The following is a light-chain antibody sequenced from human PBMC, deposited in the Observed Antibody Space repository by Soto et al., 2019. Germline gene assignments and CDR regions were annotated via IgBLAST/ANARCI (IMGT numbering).Light chain of an antibody. CDR1: QSVSSNF. CDR3: QHYGSSPST. CDR2: GAS. J-gene: IGKJ5*01. Sequence: EIVLTQSPGTLSLSPGERAILSCRGSQSVSSNFLAWYQQKPGQAPRLLIYGASRRATGIPDRFSGSGSGTDFTLTISRLESEDFALYYCQHYGSSPSTFGQGTRLEIK. V-gene: IGKV3-20*01.